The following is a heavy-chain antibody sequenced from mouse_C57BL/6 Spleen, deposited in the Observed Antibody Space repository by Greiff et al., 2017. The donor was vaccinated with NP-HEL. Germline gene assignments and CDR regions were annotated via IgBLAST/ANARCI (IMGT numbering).Heavy chain of an antibody. Sequence: QVQLQQSGAELVRPGASVTLSCKASGYTFTDYEMHWVKQTPVHGLEWIGAIDPETGGTAYNQKFKGKAILTADKSSSTAYMELRSLTSEDSAVYYCTRGGLSWCAYWGQGTLVTVSA. CDR2: IDPETGGT. D-gene: IGHD3-3*01. CDR1: GYTFTDYE. J-gene: IGHJ3*01. CDR3: TRGGLSWCAY. V-gene: IGHV1-15*01.